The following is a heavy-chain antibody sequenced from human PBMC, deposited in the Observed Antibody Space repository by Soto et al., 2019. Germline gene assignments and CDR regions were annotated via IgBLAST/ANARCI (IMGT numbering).Heavy chain of an antibody. V-gene: IGHV3-33*01. J-gene: IGHJ2*01. CDR1: GFTFSSYG. CDR2: IWYDGSNK. CDR3: ARGWYCGGDCYEWYFDL. Sequence: QVQLVESGGGVVQPGRSLRLSCAASGFTFSSYGMHWVRQAPGKGLEWVAVIWYDGSNKYYADSVKGRFTISRDNSKKKLYLQMNGMRAEDTAVYYCARGWYCGGDCYEWYFDLWGRGTLVTVSS. D-gene: IGHD2-21*02.